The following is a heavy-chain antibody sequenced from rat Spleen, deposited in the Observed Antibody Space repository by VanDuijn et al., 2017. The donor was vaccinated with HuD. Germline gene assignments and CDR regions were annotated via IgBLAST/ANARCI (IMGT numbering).Heavy chain of an antibody. CDR2: KTTTGGST. Sequence: EVQPVESGGGLVQPGRSLKLSCVASGFPFNNYWMTWIRQAPGKGLEWVPSKTTTGGSTYSPDSVKGRFTISRDNAKSTLYLQMNSLRSEDTATYYCTRAGLYYGLRYWGQGVMVTVSS. V-gene: IGHV5-31*01. CDR3: TRAGLYYGLRY. CDR1: GFPFNNYW. J-gene: IGHJ2*01. D-gene: IGHD1-6*01.